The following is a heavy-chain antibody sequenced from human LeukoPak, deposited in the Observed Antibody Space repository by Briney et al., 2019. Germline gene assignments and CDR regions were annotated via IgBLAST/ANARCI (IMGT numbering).Heavy chain of an antibody. V-gene: IGHV4-34*01. D-gene: IGHD6-13*01. J-gene: IGHJ4*02. Sequence: SETLSLTCAVYGGSFSGYYWSWIRQPPGKGLEWIGEINHSGSTNYNPSLKSRVTISVDTSKNQFSLKLSSVTAADTAVYYCARVRYSSSWSHFDYWGQGTLVTVSS. CDR2: INHSGST. CDR1: GGSFSGYY. CDR3: ARVRYSSSWSHFDY.